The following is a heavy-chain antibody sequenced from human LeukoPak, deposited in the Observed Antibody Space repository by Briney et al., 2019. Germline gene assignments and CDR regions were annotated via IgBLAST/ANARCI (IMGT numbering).Heavy chain of an antibody. J-gene: IGHJ4*02. CDR1: CGSITNTNY. Sequence: SETLSLTSGVSCGSITNTNYLTWVRQPPGKGLEWIGEVNPQGSTNYNPSLMGRVAISVDTSENHISLQLTSVTAADTAVYYCAREGGPDRPLDYSGQGTLVTVSS. V-gene: IGHV4-4*02. CDR2: VNPQGST. CDR3: AREGGPDRPLDY.